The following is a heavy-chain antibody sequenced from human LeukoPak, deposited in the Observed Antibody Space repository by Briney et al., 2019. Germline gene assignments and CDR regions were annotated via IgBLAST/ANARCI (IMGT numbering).Heavy chain of an antibody. J-gene: IGHJ6*03. V-gene: IGHV3-30*02. Sequence: GGSLRLSCAASGFTFSSYGMHWVRQAPGKGLEWVASIRYDGSNKYYADSVKGRFTISRDNSKNTLYLQMNSLRAEDTAVYYCAKDGYCSSTSCLALSYYYYMDVWGKGTTVTVSS. CDR1: GFTFSSYG. CDR2: IRYDGSNK. CDR3: AKDGYCSSTSCLALSYYYYMDV. D-gene: IGHD2-2*03.